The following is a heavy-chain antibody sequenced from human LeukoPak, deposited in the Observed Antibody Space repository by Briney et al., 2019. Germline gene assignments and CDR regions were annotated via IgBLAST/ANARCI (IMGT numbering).Heavy chain of an antibody. Sequence: GGSLRLSCAASGFTFSSYAMSWVRQAPGKGLEWVSGISGSGDRTHDADSVKGRFTISRDNSKNTVYLQMNSLRAEDTAVYYCAKGVPLIVGASAGYYFGYWGQGTLVTVSS. CDR2: ISGSGDRT. CDR3: AKGVPLIVGASAGYYFGY. D-gene: IGHD1-26*01. J-gene: IGHJ4*02. V-gene: IGHV3-23*01. CDR1: GFTFSSYA.